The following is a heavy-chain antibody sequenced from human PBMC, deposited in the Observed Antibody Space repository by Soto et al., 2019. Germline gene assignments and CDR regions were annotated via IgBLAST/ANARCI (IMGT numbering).Heavy chain of an antibody. CDR2: ISASGGGT. CDR3: AKRFPDDNSAYGLDY. V-gene: IGHV3-23*01. CDR1: GFTFGSYV. D-gene: IGHD3-22*01. J-gene: IGHJ4*02. Sequence: EVQLLESGGGLVQPGGSLRLSCAASGFTFGSYVMAWVRQAPGKGLEWISGISASGGGTYYSDSVKGRFTISRDNSKNTMYLQMSSLRAEYTAVYYCAKRFPDDNSAYGLDYCGQGTLVTVSS.